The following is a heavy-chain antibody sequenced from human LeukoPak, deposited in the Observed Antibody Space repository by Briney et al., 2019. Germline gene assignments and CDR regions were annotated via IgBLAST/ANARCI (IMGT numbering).Heavy chain of an antibody. CDR2: IGTSHSYI. Sequence: GGSLRLSCTASGFTFSSYTFNWVRQAPGKGLEWVSSIGTSHSYIYYADSLKGRFTISRDNAKNSLYLQMNSLRAEDTAVYYCARRATTDRGYSYGLDYWGQGVLVTVSS. V-gene: IGHV3-21*01. D-gene: IGHD5-18*01. CDR1: GFTFSSYT. J-gene: IGHJ4*02. CDR3: ARRATTDRGYSYGLDY.